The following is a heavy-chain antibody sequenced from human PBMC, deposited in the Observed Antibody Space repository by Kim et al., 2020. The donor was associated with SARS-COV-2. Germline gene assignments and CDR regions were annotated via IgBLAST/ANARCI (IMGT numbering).Heavy chain of an antibody. CDR3: ARERDGEGMDV. Sequence: IYYADSVKGRFTISRDNAKNSLYLQMNSLRAEDTAVYYCARERDGEGMDVWGQGTTVTVSS. D-gene: IGHD7-27*01. V-gene: IGHV3-21*01. CDR2: I. J-gene: IGHJ6*02.